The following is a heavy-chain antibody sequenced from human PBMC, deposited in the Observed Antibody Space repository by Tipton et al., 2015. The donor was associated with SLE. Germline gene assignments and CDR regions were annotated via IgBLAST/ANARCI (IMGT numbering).Heavy chain of an antibody. J-gene: IGHJ3*02. CDR1: GYSFTNYW. CDR3: ARGGWLQLREGAFDI. D-gene: IGHD5-24*01. V-gene: IGHV5-51*01. CDR2: IYPGDSDT. Sequence: SLRLSCKDSGYSFTNYWIGWVRQMPGKGLEWMGIIYPGDSDTRYSPSFQGQVTISADKSISTAYLQWSSLKASDTAIYYCARGGWLQLREGAFDIWGQGTMVTVSS.